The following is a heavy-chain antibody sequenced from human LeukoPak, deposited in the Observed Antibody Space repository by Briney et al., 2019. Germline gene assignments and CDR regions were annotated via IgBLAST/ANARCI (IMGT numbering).Heavy chain of an antibody. D-gene: IGHD5-12*01. J-gene: IGHJ4*02. V-gene: IGHV3-23*01. CDR3: AKGRGYSGYDFFDY. CDR2: ISASGGST. CDR1: GFTFSSYD. Sequence: GGSLRLSCAASGFTFSSYDMSWVRQAPGRGLEWVSAISASGGSTFYADSVKGRFTISRDNSQNTLYLQMNSLRAEDTALYYCAKGRGYSGYDFFDYWGQGTLVTVSS.